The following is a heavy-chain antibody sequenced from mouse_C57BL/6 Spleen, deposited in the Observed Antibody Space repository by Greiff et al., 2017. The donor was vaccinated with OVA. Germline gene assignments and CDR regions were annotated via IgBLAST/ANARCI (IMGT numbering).Heavy chain of an antibody. J-gene: IGHJ4*01. CDR2: INYDGSST. Sequence: EVKLVESEGGLVQPGSSMKLSCTASGFTFSDYYMAWVRQVPEKGLEWVANINYDGSSTYYLDSLKSRFIISRDNAKNILYLQMSSLKSEDTATYYCARERTYYGSSLYAMDYWGQGTSVTVSS. D-gene: IGHD1-1*01. CDR1: GFTFSDYY. CDR3: ARERTYYGSSLYAMDY. V-gene: IGHV5-16*01.